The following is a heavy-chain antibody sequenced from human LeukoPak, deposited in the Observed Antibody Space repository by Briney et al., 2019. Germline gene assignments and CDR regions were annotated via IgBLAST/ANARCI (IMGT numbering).Heavy chain of an antibody. CDR1: GGSISSYY. Sequence: SETRSLTSTVSGGSISSYYWSWIRQPPGKGLEWIGYIYYIGSPTYNPSLKSRATISVDTSKNQFSLKLSSVTAADTAVYYCARNTGYSYGIRVRYYFDYWGQGTLVTVSS. V-gene: IGHV4-59*01. CDR3: ARNTGYSYGIRVRYYFDY. CDR2: IYYIGSP. J-gene: IGHJ4*02. D-gene: IGHD5-18*01.